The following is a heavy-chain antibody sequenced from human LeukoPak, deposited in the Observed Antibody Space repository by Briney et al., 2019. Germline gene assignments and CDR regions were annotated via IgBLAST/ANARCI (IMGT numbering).Heavy chain of an antibody. CDR3: TRLGGLTLHSGWNYWYYDL. CDR1: GGSISSSLYY. D-gene: IGHD6-19*01. V-gene: IGHV4-39*01. CDR2: IYFSGTT. J-gene: IGHJ2*01. Sequence: PSETLSLTCTVSGGSISSSLYYWGWVRQPPGKGLVWIGNIYFSGTTYDNPSLKSRFTTTVDTSKNQFSLKVNSVTAADTAVYYSTRLGGLTLHSGWNYWYYDLWGRGILVTVSS.